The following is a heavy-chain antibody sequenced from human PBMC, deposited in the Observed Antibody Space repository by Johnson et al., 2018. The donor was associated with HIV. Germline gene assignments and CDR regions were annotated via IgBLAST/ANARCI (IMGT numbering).Heavy chain of an antibody. D-gene: IGHD3-22*01. Sequence: VQLVESGGGLVQPGGSLRLSCAASGFTFSSYDMHWVRQATGKGLEWVSAIGTAGDTYYPGSVKGRFTISRENAKNSLYLQMNSLRAGDTAVYYCVRGIVVRLGAFDIWGQGTTVTVSS. CDR1: GFTFSSYD. J-gene: IGHJ3*02. V-gene: IGHV3-13*01. CDR2: IGTAGDT. CDR3: VRGIVVRLGAFDI.